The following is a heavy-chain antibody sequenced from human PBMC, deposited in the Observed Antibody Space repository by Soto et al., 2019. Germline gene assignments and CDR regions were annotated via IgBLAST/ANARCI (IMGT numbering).Heavy chain of an antibody. J-gene: IGHJ6*03. Sequence: QVQLQGSGQGLVKPPETLSLTCTVSGGSISGYHWSWIRQPPGKGLEWIGYIYYSGSTNYHPSLKSRVTISVDTSKNQFSLKLSSVTAADTAVYYCARDEIGGYYMDVWGKGTTVTVSS. CDR1: GGSISGYH. D-gene: IGHD3-16*01. CDR2: IYYSGST. V-gene: IGHV4-59*01. CDR3: ARDEIGGYYMDV.